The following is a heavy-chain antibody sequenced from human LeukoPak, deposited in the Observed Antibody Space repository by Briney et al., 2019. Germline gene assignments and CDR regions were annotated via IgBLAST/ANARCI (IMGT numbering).Heavy chain of an antibody. CDR1: GASISSSF. D-gene: IGHD5/OR15-5a*01. CDR2: IYYTGNT. CDR3: ARRMTVSATNWFDP. Sequence: SETLSLTCTVSGASISSSFWTWIRQSPGKGLEWLGYIYYTGNTNLNPSLKSRLTISLDTSKNQFSLRLSSVTAADTAIYYCARRMTVSATNWFDPWGQGTLVTVSS. J-gene: IGHJ5*02. V-gene: IGHV4-59*01.